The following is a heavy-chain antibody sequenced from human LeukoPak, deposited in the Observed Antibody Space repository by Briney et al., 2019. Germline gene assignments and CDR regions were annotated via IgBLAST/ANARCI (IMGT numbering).Heavy chain of an antibody. V-gene: IGHV3-33*08. Sequence: PGGSLRLSLQPPDSPFSASGINGFAQAPAKGLEGVAVIWYDGTNKYYADSVKGRFTISRDNSKNTLYLQMNSLRVEDTAVYYCARDFGYGHDYWGQGTLVTVSS. CDR3: ARDFGYGHDY. J-gene: IGHJ4*02. CDR1: DSPFSASG. D-gene: IGHD5-18*01. CDR2: IWYDGTNK.